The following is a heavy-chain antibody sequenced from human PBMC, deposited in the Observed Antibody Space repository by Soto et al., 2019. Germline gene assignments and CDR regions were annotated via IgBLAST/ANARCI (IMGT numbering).Heavy chain of an antibody. D-gene: IGHD3-22*01. J-gene: IGHJ6*02. Sequence: PSETLSLTCTVSGGSISSYYWSWIRQPPGKGLEWIEHIHYSGSTNYNPSLESRVTISVDTSKNQLSLNLSSVTAADTAVYYCARMIRSYYYGVDVWGQGTTVTVSS. CDR1: GGSISSYY. CDR2: IHYSGST. CDR3: ARMIRSYYYGVDV. V-gene: IGHV4-59*01.